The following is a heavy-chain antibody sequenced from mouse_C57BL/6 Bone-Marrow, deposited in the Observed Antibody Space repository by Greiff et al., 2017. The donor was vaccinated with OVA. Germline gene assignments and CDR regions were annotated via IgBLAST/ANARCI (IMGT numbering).Heavy chain of an antibody. J-gene: IGHJ3*01. Sequence: EVQVVESGGDLVKPGGSLKLSCAASGFTFSSSGMSWVRQTPDKRLEWVATISSGGSYTYYPASVKGRFTISRDNAKNTLYLQMSSLKSEDTAMYYCARDGYSWMAYWGQGTLVTVSA. V-gene: IGHV5-6*01. CDR2: ISSGGSYT. CDR3: ARDGYSWMAY. D-gene: IGHD2-3*01. CDR1: GFTFSSSG.